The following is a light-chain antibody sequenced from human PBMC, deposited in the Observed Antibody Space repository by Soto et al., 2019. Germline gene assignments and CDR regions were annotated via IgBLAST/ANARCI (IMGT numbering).Light chain of an antibody. CDR3: LQDYGDSWT. Sequence: TQMTQSPLSLSASVGEKIIITCRASRDVGSDVSWYQQKPGQAPKLVIYAASNLYTGVPSRFSGRRSGTKFTLTISSLQPEDFASYYCLQDYGDSWTFGQGTKVEIE. J-gene: IGKJ1*01. CDR1: RDVGSD. CDR2: AAS. V-gene: IGKV1-6*01.